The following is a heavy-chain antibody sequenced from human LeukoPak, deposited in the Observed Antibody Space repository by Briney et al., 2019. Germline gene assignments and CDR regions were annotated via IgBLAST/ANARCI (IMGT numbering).Heavy chain of an antibody. CDR1: GFTFSRYG. Sequence: AGGSLRLSCAASGFTFSRYGMHWVRQAPGKGLEWVAFIRYDGSSKYYADSVKGRFTISRDNSKNTLYLQMNSLRAEDTAVYYCARPARLYCSGGSCYAGYYGMDVWGQGTTVTVSS. J-gene: IGHJ6*02. CDR2: IRYDGSSK. D-gene: IGHD2-15*01. V-gene: IGHV3-30*02. CDR3: ARPARLYCSGGSCYAGYYGMDV.